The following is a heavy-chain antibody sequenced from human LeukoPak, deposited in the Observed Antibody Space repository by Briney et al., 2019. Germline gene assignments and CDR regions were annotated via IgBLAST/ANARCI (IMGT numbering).Heavy chain of an antibody. CDR2: ICAYNGNT. V-gene: IGHV1-18*01. J-gene: IGHJ4*02. Sequence: ASVKVSCKASGYTFTSYGISWVRQAPGQGLEWMGWICAYNGNTNYAQKLQGRVTMTTDTSTSTAYMELRSLRSDDTAVYYCARRYCSSTSCPDADFDYWGQGTLVTVSS. CDR1: GYTFTSYG. CDR3: ARRYCSSTSCPDADFDY. D-gene: IGHD2-2*01.